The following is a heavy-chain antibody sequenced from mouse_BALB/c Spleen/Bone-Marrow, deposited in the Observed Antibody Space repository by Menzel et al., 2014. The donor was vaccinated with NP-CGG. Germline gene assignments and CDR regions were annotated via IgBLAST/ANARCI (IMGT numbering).Heavy chain of an antibody. CDR3: ARNYYGSSYAMDY. CDR1: GFSLTSYG. CDR2: IWSGGST. J-gene: IGHJ4*01. D-gene: IGHD1-1*01. V-gene: IGHV2-2*02. Sequence: VKLMESGPGLVQPSQSLSITCTVSGFSLTSYGVHWVRQSPGKGLDWLGVIWSGGSTDYNAAFISRLSISKDNSKSQVFFKMNSPQVNDTAIYYCARNYYGSSYAMDYWGQGTSVTVSS.